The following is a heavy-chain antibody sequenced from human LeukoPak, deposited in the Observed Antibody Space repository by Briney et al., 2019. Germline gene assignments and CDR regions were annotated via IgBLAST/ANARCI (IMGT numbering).Heavy chain of an antibody. CDR3: AKDLSSSWNYFDY. Sequence: GGSLRLPCAASGFTFSSYAMNWVRQAPGKGLEWVSGISGSGGSTYYADSVKGRVTISRDNSKNTLYLQMNSLRAEDTAVYYCAKDLSSSWNYFDYWGQGTLVTVSS. V-gene: IGHV3-23*01. CDR2: ISGSGGST. J-gene: IGHJ4*02. D-gene: IGHD6-13*01. CDR1: GFTFSSYA.